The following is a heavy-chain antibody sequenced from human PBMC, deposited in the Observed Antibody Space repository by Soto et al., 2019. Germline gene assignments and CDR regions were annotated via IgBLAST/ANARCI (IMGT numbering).Heavy chain of an antibody. D-gene: IGHD3-3*01. CDR1: GYTFTSYG. CDR2: ISAYNGNT. Sequence: GASVKVSCKASGYTFTSYGISWVRQAPGQGLEWMGWISAYNGNTNYAQKLQGRVTMTTDTSTSTAYMELRSLRSDDTAVYYCARLYYDFWSGYYPATYYYYGMDVWGQGTTVTVSS. J-gene: IGHJ6*02. CDR3: ARLYYDFWSGYYPATYYYYGMDV. V-gene: IGHV1-18*01.